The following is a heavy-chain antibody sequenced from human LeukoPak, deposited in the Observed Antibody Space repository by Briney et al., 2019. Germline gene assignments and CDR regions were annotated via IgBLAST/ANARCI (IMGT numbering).Heavy chain of an antibody. D-gene: IGHD3-9*01. Sequence: PGGSLRLSCAASGFTFSSYSMNWVRQAPGKGLEWVSYISSSSNTIYYADSVKGRFTISRDNSKNTLYLQMNSLRAEDTAVYYCAKQGRDWLRDYYYYMDVWGKGTTVTISS. CDR2: ISSSSNTI. CDR1: GFTFSSYS. CDR3: AKQGRDWLRDYYYYMDV. J-gene: IGHJ6*03. V-gene: IGHV3-48*01.